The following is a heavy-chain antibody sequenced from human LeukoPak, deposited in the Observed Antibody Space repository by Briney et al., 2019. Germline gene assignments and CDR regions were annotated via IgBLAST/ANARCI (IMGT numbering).Heavy chain of an antibody. CDR3: ARVNYYGSGTGGNYYYYYGMDV. D-gene: IGHD3-10*01. J-gene: IGHJ6*02. V-gene: IGHV3-74*01. CDR1: GFTFSSYW. CDR2: INIDGSST. Sequence: GGSLRLSCAASGFTFSSYWMHWVRQAPGKGLVWVSRINIDGSSTTYADSVKGRFTISRDNSKNTLYLQMNSLRAEDTAVYYCARVNYYGSGTGGNYYYYYGMDVWGQGTTVTVSS.